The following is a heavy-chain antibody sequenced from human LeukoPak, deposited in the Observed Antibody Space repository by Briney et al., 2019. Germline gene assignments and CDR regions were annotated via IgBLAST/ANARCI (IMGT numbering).Heavy chain of an antibody. Sequence: PGGSLRLSCAVSGYILCSCSMNWLRQAPGKGLEWVSSITSSSTYIYYADSVKGRFTISRDNAKNSLYQQMNSLRGEHMCIYFCESRGGTYLFQHWGQGTLVTVSS. CDR1: GYILCSCS. J-gene: IGHJ1*01. V-gene: IGHV3-21*01. CDR3: ESRGGTYLFQH. D-gene: IGHD1-26*01. CDR2: ITSSSTYI.